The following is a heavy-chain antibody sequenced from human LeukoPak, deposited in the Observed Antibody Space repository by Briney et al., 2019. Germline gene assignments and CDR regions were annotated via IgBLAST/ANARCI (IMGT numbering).Heavy chain of an antibody. J-gene: IGHJ5*02. Sequence: GGSLRLSCAASGFTFSSYGMHWVRQAPGKGLEWVAVIWDDGSNKYYADSVKGRFTISRDNAKNSLYLQMNSLRPEDTALYYCAKSESTGLFRLGELSSWGQGTLVTVSS. CDR1: GFTFSSYG. CDR3: AKSESTGLFRLGELSS. CDR2: IWDDGSNK. V-gene: IGHV3-33*03. D-gene: IGHD3-16*02.